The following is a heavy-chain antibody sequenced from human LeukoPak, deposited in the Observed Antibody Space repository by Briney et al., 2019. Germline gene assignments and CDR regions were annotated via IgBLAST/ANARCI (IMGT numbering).Heavy chain of an antibody. Sequence: KVSCKGSGYTFPNYWIGWVRQMPGKGLEWMGIIYPGDSNTRYSPSFQGQVTISADKSISTAYLQWSSLKASDTAMYYCARFAYGSDYFPGQYWGQGTLVTVSS. CDR3: ARFAYGSDYFPGQY. CDR1: GYTFPNYW. V-gene: IGHV5-51*01. D-gene: IGHD3-22*01. CDR2: IYPGDSNT. J-gene: IGHJ4*02.